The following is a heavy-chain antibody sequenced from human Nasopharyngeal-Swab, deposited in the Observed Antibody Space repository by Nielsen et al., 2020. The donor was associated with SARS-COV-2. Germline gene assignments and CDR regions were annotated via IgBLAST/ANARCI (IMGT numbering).Heavy chain of an antibody. V-gene: IGHV1-69*13. CDR1: GGTFSSYA. Sequence: SVKVSCKASGGTFSSYAISWVRQAPGQGLEWMGGIIPIFGTANYAQKFQGRVTITADESTSTAYMELSSLRSEDTAVYYCARERWELRYYGMDVWGQGITVTVSS. CDR3: ARERWELRYYGMDV. J-gene: IGHJ6*02. D-gene: IGHD1-26*01. CDR2: IIPIFGTA.